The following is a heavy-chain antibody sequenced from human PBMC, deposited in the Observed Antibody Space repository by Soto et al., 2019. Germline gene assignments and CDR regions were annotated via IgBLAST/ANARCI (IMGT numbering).Heavy chain of an antibody. J-gene: IGHJ3*02. CDR2: ISGSGGST. Sequence: PGGSLRLSCAASGFTFSSYAMRWVRQAPGKGLEWVSAISGSGGSTYYADSVKGRFTISRDNSKNTLYLQMNSLRAEDTAVYYCAKTLRFPHDAFDIWGQGTMVTVSS. CDR3: AKTLRFPHDAFDI. D-gene: IGHD3-10*01. V-gene: IGHV3-23*01. CDR1: GFTFSSYA.